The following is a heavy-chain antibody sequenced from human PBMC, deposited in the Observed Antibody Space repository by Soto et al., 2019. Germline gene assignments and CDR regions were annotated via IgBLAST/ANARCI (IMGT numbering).Heavy chain of an antibody. CDR1: SGSISSSNG. CDR3: ARVVRGVIYYYYYMDV. J-gene: IGHJ6*03. Sequence: SETLSLTCAVSSGSISSSNGWSWVSQPPGKGLEWIGEIYHSGSTNYNPSLKSRVTISVDKSKNQFSLKLSSVTAADTAVYYCARVVRGVIYYYYYMDVWGKGTTVTVSS. CDR2: IYHSGST. V-gene: IGHV4-4*02. D-gene: IGHD3-10*01.